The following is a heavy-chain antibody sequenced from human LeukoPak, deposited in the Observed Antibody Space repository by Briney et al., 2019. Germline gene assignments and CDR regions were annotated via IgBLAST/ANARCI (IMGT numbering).Heavy chain of an antibody. D-gene: IGHD2-2*02. CDR3: ARGGNTSGYTHFDF. CDR1: GGSFSGYY. J-gene: IGHJ4*01. V-gene: IGHV4-34*01. Sequence: SETLSLTCAVYGGSFSGYYWNWIRQPPGKGLEWIGEINHSGSPRYIPSLKSRVTISVDTSKNLFSLKLSSVTAADTAMYFCARGGNTSGYTHFDFWGHGTLVTVSS. CDR2: INHSGSP.